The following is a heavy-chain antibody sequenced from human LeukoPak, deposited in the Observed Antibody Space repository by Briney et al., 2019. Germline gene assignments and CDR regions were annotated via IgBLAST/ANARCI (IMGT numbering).Heavy chain of an antibody. D-gene: IGHD5-18*01. V-gene: IGHV3-21*04. J-gene: IGHJ4*02. CDR1: GFTFSTYG. CDR2: ISSSSSYI. Sequence: GGSLRLSCEASGFTFSTYGMCWVRQAPGKGLEWVSSISSSSSYIYYADSVKGRFTISRDNSKNTMYLQMNSLRAEDTAVYYCAKRIQSAMAMGYWGQGTLVTVSS. CDR3: AKRIQSAMAMGY.